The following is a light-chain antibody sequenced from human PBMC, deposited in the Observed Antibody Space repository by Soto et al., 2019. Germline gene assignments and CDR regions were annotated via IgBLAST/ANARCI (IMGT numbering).Light chain of an antibody. Sequence: QSALTQPASVSGSPGQSITISCTGTSSDVGSYNLVSWYQQHPGKAPKLMIYEVSNRPSGVSKRFSGSKSGNTASLTISGLQAEDEADYYCCSYAGSSTFVVFGGGTKLTVL. J-gene: IGLJ2*01. CDR1: SSDVGSYNL. CDR3: CSYAGSSTFVV. CDR2: EVS. V-gene: IGLV2-23*02.